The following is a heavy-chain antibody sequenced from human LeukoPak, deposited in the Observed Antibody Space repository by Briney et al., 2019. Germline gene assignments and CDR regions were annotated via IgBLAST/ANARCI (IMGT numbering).Heavy chain of an antibody. D-gene: IGHD4-17*01. CDR2: MFHSGDT. CDR1: GYSISSGPY. Sequence: SETLSLTCAVSGYSISSGPYWGWIRQPPGKGLEWIGNMFHSGDTYHNPSLKSRVTISADTSKNQFSLKLTSVTAADTAVYYCAKVGAYGDYARHDYWGQGTLVTVSS. CDR3: AKVGAYGDYARHDY. J-gene: IGHJ4*02. V-gene: IGHV4-38-2*01.